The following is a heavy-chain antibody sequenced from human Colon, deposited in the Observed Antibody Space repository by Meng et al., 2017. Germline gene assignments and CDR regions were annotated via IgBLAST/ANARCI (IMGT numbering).Heavy chain of an antibody. CDR2: IRGNGTTT. Sequence: LGYSGGVFAPPWGSLACSCVASGFTFTNYARIWVRQAPGKGLEWVSAIRGNGTTTFYADSMKRLFIISKDNSKNSLYLQMNSLRAEDSALYFCAKDVGRTTDFDYWGQGTLVTVSS. J-gene: IGHJ4*02. V-gene: IGHV3-23*04. D-gene: IGHD1-14*01. CDR1: GFTFTNYA. CDR3: AKDVGRTTDFDY.